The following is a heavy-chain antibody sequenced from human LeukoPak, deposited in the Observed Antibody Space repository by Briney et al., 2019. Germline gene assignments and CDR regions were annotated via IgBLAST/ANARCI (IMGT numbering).Heavy chain of an antibody. V-gene: IGHV3-48*02. J-gene: IGHJ4*02. CDR1: GFTFSSHS. CDR2: ISVSSGTI. Sequence: GGSLRLSCAASGFTFSSHSMNWVRQAPGKGLEWISYISVSSGTIYYADSVKGRSTISRDNAKNSLYLQMDSLRDEDTAVYYCARASTFLDYWGQGTLVSVSS. CDR3: ARASTFLDY. D-gene: IGHD2-2*01.